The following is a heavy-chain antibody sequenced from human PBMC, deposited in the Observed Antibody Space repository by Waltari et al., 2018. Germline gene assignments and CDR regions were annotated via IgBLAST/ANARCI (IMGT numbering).Heavy chain of an antibody. D-gene: IGHD4-17*01. Sequence: LGKTSETLSTTCTVSGGSISTNYNWGWIRQPPGKGLEWMGNMQYRGSTFYNPSLKSRVTISLDTSKNQFSLRLSSVGAADTAVYFCGRIAFGDDGGYFQHWGQGTLVTVSS. CDR2: MQYRGST. V-gene: IGHV4-39*01. CDR1: GGSISTNYN. J-gene: IGHJ1*01. CDR3: GRIAFGDDGGYFQH.